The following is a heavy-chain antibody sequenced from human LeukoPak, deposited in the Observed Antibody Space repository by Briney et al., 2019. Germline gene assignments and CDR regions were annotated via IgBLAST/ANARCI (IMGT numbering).Heavy chain of an antibody. Sequence: GGSLRLSCAASGFPFSRYWLSWVRQAPGKGLEWVANIKQDGSEKYYVDSVKGRFTISRDNAKNSLYLQMNSLRVEDTAVYYCARDMAWGLYYGMDVWGQGTTVTVSS. J-gene: IGHJ6*02. CDR1: GFPFSRYW. V-gene: IGHV3-7*05. CDR2: IKQDGSEK. CDR3: ARDMAWGLYYGMDV. D-gene: IGHD3-16*01.